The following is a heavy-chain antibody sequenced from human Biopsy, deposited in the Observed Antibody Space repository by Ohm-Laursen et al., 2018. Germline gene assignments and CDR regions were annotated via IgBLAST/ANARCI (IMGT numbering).Heavy chain of an antibody. CDR2: INAKTGDT. D-gene: IGHD3-22*01. Sequence: ATVKISCKASGYTFTGYHVHWVRQAPGQGLEWMGWINAKTGDTNYAQKFQGRVTMTRDTSTSTAYVDLSSLRSDDTAVYYCTRGGYYYDSLAYYYWFDPWGQGTLVTVSS. V-gene: IGHV1-2*02. CDR3: TRGGYYYDSLAYYYWFDP. CDR1: GYTFTGYH. J-gene: IGHJ5*02.